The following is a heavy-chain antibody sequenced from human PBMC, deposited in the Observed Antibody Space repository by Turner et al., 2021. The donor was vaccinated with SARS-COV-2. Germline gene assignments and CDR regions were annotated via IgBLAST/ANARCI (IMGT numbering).Heavy chain of an antibody. J-gene: IGHJ6*02. CDR3: ARGGHYYYGLDV. CDR1: GVSVNSNY. V-gene: IGHV3-53*01. Sequence: VQLVESGGGFLQPGGSLRLSCAASGVSVNSNYMSWVRQAPGKGMEWVSVIYSGGSTFYSDSVKGRFTISEDNSKNTLYLQMNSLRAEDTAVYYCARGGHYYYGLDVWGQGTTVTVSS. CDR2: IYSGGST. D-gene: IGHD3-10*01.